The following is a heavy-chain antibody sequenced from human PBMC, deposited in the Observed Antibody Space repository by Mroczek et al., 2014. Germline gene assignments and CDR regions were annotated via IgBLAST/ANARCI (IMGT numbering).Heavy chain of an antibody. J-gene: IGHJ6*02. CDR3: ARIGYCSSTSCYMNYYYGMDV. V-gene: IGHV5-51*03. D-gene: IGHD2-2*02. CDR2: IYPGDSDT. CDR1: GYSFTSYW. Sequence: VQLVESGAEVKKPGESLKISCKGSGYSFTSYWIGWVRQMPGKGLEWMGIIYPGDSDTRYSPSFQGQVTISADKSISTAYLQWSSLKASDTAMYYCARIGYCSSTSCYMNYYYGMDVVGPRDPRSP.